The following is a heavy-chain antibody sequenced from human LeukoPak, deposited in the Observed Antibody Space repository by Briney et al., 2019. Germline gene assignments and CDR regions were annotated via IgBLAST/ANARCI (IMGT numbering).Heavy chain of an antibody. CDR2: ISGSGGST. D-gene: IGHD1-26*01. V-gene: IGHV3-23*01. CDR3: GKERRWSPYTGIVVATGFDY. J-gene: IGHJ4*02. CDR1: GFTFSSYA. Sequence: PGGSLRLSCAASGFTFSSYAMSWVRQAPGKGLEWVSAISGSGGSTYYADSVKGRFTISRDNSKDTLYLQMNTLRAEDTAVYYCGKERRWSPYTGIVVATGFDYWGQGTLVTVSS.